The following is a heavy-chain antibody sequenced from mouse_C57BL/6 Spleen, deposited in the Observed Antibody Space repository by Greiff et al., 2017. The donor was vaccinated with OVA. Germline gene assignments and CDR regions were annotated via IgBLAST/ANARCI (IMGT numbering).Heavy chain of an antibody. CDR3: AMRHREYGFDY. Sequence: EVQLQQSGPELVKPGASVKISCKASGYSFTGSYMHWVKQSSEKSLEWIGVINPSTGGTSYNRKFKGKATFTIDKSSNAADMQIKSLTSEDAAVYYGAMRHREYGFDYWGQGTTLTVSS. J-gene: IGHJ2*01. CDR2: INPSTGGT. CDR1: GYSFTGSY. D-gene: IGHD5-1*01. V-gene: IGHV1-43*01.